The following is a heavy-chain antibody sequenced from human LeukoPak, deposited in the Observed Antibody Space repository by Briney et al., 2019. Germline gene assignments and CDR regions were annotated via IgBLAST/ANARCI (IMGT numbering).Heavy chain of an antibody. CDR1: GFTFSSYA. V-gene: IGHV3-23*01. CDR2: INYNGDYT. J-gene: IGHJ3*02. Sequence: GGSLRLSCAASGFTFSSYAMSWVRQAPGKGLEWVSTINYNGDYTYYADSVEGRFTISRDNSKSTLYLQMNSLRAEDTAVYYRAKEDTRRVVFYTFDIWGQGSMVTVSS. D-gene: IGHD5-18*01. CDR3: AKEDTRRVVFYTFDI.